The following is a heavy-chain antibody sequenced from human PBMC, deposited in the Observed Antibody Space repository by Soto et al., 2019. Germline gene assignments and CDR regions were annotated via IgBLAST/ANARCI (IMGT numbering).Heavy chain of an antibody. J-gene: IGHJ2*01. CDR1: GYSFDTFG. CDR2: ISIETGDT. V-gene: IGHV1-18*01. D-gene: IGHD2-15*01. CDR3: ARCHCSVCSCFTCWHFDL. Sequence: QVQVVQFGAEVKKPGASVKVACKASGYSFDTFGMSWVRQAPGQGLEWMGWISIETGDTTSAQQFQDRDTMPTDTSTSTAYMALRSITSDDTAVYYCARCHCSVCSCFTCWHFDLWGRGTLVTVSS.